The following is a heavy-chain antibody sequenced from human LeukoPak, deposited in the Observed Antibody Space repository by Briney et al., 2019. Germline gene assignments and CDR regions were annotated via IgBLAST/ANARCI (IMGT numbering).Heavy chain of an antibody. V-gene: IGHV4-39*01. CDR3: ARHSDCFDY. CDR2: IYYSGST. Sequence: SETLSLTCTVSGGSISSSSYYWGWIRQPPGKGLEWIGSIYYSGSTYYNPSLKSRVTISVDTSKNQFSLKLSSVTAADTAVYYCARHSDCFDYWGQGTLVTVSS. J-gene: IGHJ4*02. D-gene: IGHD3-10*01. CDR1: GGSISSSSYY.